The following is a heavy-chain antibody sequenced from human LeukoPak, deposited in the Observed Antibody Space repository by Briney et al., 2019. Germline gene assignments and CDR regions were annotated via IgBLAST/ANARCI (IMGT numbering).Heavy chain of an antibody. Sequence: EGSLRLSCAASGFTFDDYGMSWVRQAPGKGLEWVSGINWNGGSTGYADSVKGRFTISRDNGKNFLYLQMNNLRAGDTAVFYCARDVDHGSFDHWGQGTLVTVSS. CDR2: INWNGGST. D-gene: IGHD2-2*03. J-gene: IGHJ4*02. V-gene: IGHV3-20*04. CDR1: GFTFDDYG. CDR3: ARDVDHGSFDH.